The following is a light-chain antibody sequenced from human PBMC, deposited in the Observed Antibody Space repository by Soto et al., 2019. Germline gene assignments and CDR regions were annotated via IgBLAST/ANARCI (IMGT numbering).Light chain of an antibody. CDR3: QQYGTSPT. V-gene: IGKV3-20*01. CDR2: GAS. J-gene: IGKJ5*01. Sequence: EIVLTQSPGTLSLFPGERATLSCRASQSLITRYLAWYQQKPGQAPRLLIYGASSRATGIPDRFSGSGSGTYFTLTISRLEPEDVAVYSCQQYGTSPTFGQGTRLEIK. CDR1: QSLITRY.